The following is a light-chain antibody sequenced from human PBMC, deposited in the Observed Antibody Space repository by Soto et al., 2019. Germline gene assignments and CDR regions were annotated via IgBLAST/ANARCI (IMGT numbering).Light chain of an antibody. CDR2: GAS. J-gene: IGKJ3*01. Sequence: EIVLTQSPATLSVFPGEKATLSCGASQSVSNNLAWYHQKPGQAPRPLIYGASTRATGVPARFSGSGSGTEFTLTISSLQSEDSAIYYCQQYSRWPFTFGPGTKVAIE. V-gene: IGKV3-15*01. CDR1: QSVSNN. CDR3: QQYSRWPFT.